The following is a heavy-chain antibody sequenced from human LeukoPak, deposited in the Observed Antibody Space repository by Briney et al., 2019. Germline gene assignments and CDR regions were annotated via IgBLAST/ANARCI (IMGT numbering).Heavy chain of an antibody. CDR1: GYIFTSYW. V-gene: IGHV5-51*01. D-gene: IGHD2/OR15-2a*01. CDR2: IYPGDSDT. Sequence: GESLKISCKGSGYIFTSYWIGWVRQMPGKGLEWMGIIYPGDSDTTYSPSFQGQVTISADKSISTAYLQWSSLKASDTAMYYCRSVIAGGMSGYYFDYWGQGTLVTVSS. CDR3: RSVIAGGMSGYYFDY. J-gene: IGHJ4*02.